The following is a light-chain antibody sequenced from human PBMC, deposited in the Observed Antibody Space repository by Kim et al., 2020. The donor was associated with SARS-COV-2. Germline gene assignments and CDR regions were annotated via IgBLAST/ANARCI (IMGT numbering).Light chain of an antibody. CDR3: QQYNNWT. CDR2: GAS. V-gene: IGKV3-15*01. Sequence: LSVSQGERATLSCRASQSVGNKLAWYQQKPGQAPRLLIYGASTRASGIPARFSGSGSGTEFTLTISSLQSEDLAVYYCQQYNNWTFGQGTKVDIK. J-gene: IGKJ1*01. CDR1: QSVGNK.